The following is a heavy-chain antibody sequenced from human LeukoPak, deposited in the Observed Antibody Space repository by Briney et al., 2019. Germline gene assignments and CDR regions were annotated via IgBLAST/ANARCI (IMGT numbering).Heavy chain of an antibody. CDR3: ARYYSGWYYFDY. V-gene: IGHV1-69*01. D-gene: IGHD6-19*01. CDR1: GGTFSNYG. Sequence: SVKVSCKASGGTFSNYGISWVRQAPGQGLECMGGIIPIFGKANYAQKFQGRVTITADESTSTAYMELSSLRSEDTAVYYCARYYSGWYYFDYWGQGTLVTVSS. CDR2: IIPIFGKA. J-gene: IGHJ4*02.